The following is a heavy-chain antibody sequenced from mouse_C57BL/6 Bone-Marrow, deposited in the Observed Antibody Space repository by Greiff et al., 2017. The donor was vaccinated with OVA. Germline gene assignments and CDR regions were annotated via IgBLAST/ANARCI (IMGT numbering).Heavy chain of an antibody. CDR2: IDPETGGT. J-gene: IGHJ1*03. V-gene: IGHV1-15*01. CDR1: GYTFTDYE. Sequence: VKLVESGAELVRPGASVTLSCKASGYTFTDYEMHWVKQTPVHGLEWIGAIDPETGGTAYNQKFTGKAILTADKTSSTAYMELRSLTSEDSAVYYCTQGSSSSCFDVWGTGTTVTVSS. CDR3: TQGSSSSCFDV. D-gene: IGHD1-1*01.